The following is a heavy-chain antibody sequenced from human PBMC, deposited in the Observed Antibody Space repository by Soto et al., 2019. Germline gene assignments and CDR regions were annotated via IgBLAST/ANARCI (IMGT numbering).Heavy chain of an antibody. D-gene: IGHD3-3*01. Sequence: PGGSLRLSCAASGFTFSSYSMNWVRQAPGKGLEWVSSISSSSSYIYYADSVKGRFTISRDNAKNSLYLQMNSLRAEDTAVYYCAGGEPRTRGTYYDFWSGYFTRYYYYGMDVWGQGNTVTVSS. CDR1: GFTFSSYS. V-gene: IGHV3-21*01. CDR3: AGGEPRTRGTYYDFWSGYFTRYYYYGMDV. J-gene: IGHJ6*02. CDR2: ISSSSSYI.